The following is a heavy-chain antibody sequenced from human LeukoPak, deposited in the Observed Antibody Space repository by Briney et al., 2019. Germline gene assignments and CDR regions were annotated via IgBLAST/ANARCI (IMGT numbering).Heavy chain of an antibody. J-gene: IGHJ3*02. D-gene: IGHD4-17*01. CDR1: GFTVSSNY. CDR3: ARDYGDYETDAFDI. CDR2: IYSGGST. V-gene: IGHV3-53*01. Sequence: GGSLRLSCAASGFTVSSNYMSWVRQAPGKGLEWVSVIYSGGSTYYADSVRGRFTISRDNSKNTLYLQMNSLRAEDTTVYYCARDYGDYETDAFDIWGQGTMVTVSS.